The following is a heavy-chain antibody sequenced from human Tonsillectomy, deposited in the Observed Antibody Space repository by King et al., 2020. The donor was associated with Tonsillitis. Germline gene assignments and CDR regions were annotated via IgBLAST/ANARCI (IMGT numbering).Heavy chain of an antibody. V-gene: IGHV5-51*03. CDR1: GYSLTTYW. J-gene: IGHJ4*02. CDR3: ARAGVGVTSRIDF. D-gene: IGHD1-26*01. Sequence: VQLVESGAEVKKPGESLKISCKGSGYSLTTYWIGWVRQMPGKGLEWMGIIYPDDSDTRYSPSFQGQVTISADKSVNTAYLQWSSLKASDTAMYYCARAGVGVTSRIDFWGQGTLVTVSS. CDR2: IYPDDSDT.